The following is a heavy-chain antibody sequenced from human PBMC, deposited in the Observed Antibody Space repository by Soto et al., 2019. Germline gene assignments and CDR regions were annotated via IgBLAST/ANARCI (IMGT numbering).Heavy chain of an antibody. J-gene: IGHJ4*02. V-gene: IGHV4-61*01. D-gene: IGHD6-19*01. CDR3: ARDEARLIGHFVDY. CDR2: IYDSGIT. CDR1: GGSVSSGSYS. Sequence: SETLSLTCTVSGGSVSSGSYSWSWIRQPTGKGLEWMGYIYDSGITNYSPSRSGRVTISVDTYKNQFSLMLSAVAAADTAVYYCARDEARLIGHFVDYWVQGTLVTVSS.